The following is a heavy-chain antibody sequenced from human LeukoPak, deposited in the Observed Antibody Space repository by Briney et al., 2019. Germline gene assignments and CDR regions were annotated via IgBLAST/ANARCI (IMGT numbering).Heavy chain of an antibody. CDR2: ISGSGGST. J-gene: IGHJ5*02. Sequence: TGGSLRLSCAASGFTFSSYAMSWVRQAPGKGLEWVSAISGSGGSTYYADSVKGRFTISRDNSKNTLYLQMNSLRAEDTAVYYCAKGKIVVVIYNWFDPWGQGTLVTVSS. CDR3: AKGKIVVVIYNWFDP. CDR1: GFTFSSYA. V-gene: IGHV3-23*01. D-gene: IGHD3-22*01.